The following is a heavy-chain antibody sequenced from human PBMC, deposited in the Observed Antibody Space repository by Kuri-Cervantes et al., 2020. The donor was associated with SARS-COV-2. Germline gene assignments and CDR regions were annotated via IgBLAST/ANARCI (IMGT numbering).Heavy chain of an antibody. CDR3: ARESIAARLDACDI. J-gene: IGHJ3*02. V-gene: IGHV1-2*02. CDR2: INPNSGGT. CDR1: GYTFTGYY. Sequence: ASVKVSCKASGYTFTGYYMHWVRQAPGQGLEWMGWINPNSGGTNYAQKFQGRVTMTRDTSISTAYMELSRLRSDDTAVYYCARESIAARLDACDIWGQGTMVTVSS. D-gene: IGHD6-6*01.